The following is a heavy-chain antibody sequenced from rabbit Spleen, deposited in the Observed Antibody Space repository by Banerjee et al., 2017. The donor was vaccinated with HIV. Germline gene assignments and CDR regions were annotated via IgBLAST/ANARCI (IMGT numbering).Heavy chain of an antibody. J-gene: IGHJ3*01. Sequence: QEQLVESGGDLVKPGASLTLTCKASGLDFSSNYWICWVRQAPGKGLEWIACIDAGSGSAYYASWVKSRFTISKTSSTTVTLQMTSLTAADTATYFCARDPGSYSGGGDVYLWGQGTLVTVS. V-gene: IGHV1S45*01. D-gene: IGHD5-1*01. CDR1: GLDFSSNYW. CDR3: ARDPGSYSGGGDVYL. CDR2: IDAGSGSA.